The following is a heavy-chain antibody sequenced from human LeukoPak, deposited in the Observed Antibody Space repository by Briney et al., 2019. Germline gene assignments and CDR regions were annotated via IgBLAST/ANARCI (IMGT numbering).Heavy chain of an antibody. CDR2: ISWSRGSI. CDR1: GFTFDDYA. V-gene: IGHV3-9*01. CDR3: AEDTQKRYYDYVWGSYPDY. Sequence: GGSLRLSCAASGFTFDDYAMHWVRQAPGEGLEWVSGISWSRGSIGYADSVKGRLTISRDNAKNSLYLQMNTLRAEDTALYYCAEDTQKRYYDYVWGSYPDYWGQGTLVTVSS. D-gene: IGHD3-16*01. J-gene: IGHJ4*02.